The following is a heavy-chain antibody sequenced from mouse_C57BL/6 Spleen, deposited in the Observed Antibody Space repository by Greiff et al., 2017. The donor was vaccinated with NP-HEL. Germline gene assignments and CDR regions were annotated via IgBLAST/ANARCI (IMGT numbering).Heavy chain of an antibody. V-gene: IGHV5-6*01. J-gene: IGHJ3*01. Sequence: EVKLMESGGDLVKPGGSLKLSCAASGFTFSSYGMSWVRQTPDKRLEWVATISSGGSYTYYPDSVKGRFTISRDNAKNTLYLQMSSLKSEDTAMYYCASLDPAWFAYWGQGTLVTVSA. CDR3: ASLDPAWFAY. CDR1: GFTFSSYG. CDR2: ISSGGSYT.